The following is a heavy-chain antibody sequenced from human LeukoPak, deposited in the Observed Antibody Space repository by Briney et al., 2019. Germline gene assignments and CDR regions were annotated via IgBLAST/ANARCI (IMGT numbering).Heavy chain of an antibody. CDR2: INPNSGGT. CDR3: ASAVDYPNPGSQYNSFDP. J-gene: IGHJ5*02. Sequence: ASVKVSCKASGYTFTGYYMHWVRQAPGQGLGWMGWINPNSGGTNYAQKFQGRVTMTRDTSISTAYMELSRLRSDDTAVYYCASAVDYPNPGSQYNSFDPGGHGTLVTVSS. CDR1: GYTFTGYY. D-gene: IGHD4-11*01. V-gene: IGHV1-2*02.